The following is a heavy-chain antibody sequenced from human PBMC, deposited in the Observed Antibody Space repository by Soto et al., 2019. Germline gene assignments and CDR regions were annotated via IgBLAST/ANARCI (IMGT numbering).Heavy chain of an antibody. V-gene: IGHV3-23*01. CDR2: ISFSDGGT. D-gene: IGHD2-15*01. Sequence: PGGSRRRSWAASGFTFSGYAMTWVRQAPGKGLEWVSSISFSDGGTYYADSVKGRLTISRDNSKNTLFLQMNSLRVEDTAVYYCVKDDRILGRRYFDLWGRGTLVTVSS. CDR1: GFTFSGYA. CDR3: VKDDRILGRRYFDL. J-gene: IGHJ2*01.